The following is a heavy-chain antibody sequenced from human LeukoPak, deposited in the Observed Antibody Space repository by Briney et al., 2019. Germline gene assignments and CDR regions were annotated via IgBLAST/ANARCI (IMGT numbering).Heavy chain of an antibody. Sequence: PGGSLRLSCAASGFTFDDYAMHWVRQAPGKGLEWVSGISWNSGSIGYADSVKGRFTISRDNAKNSLYLQMNSLRAEDTAVYYCARDLSEYSSGFDPWGQGTLVTVSS. CDR2: ISWNSGSI. CDR1: GFTFDDYA. V-gene: IGHV3-9*01. J-gene: IGHJ5*02. CDR3: ARDLSEYSSGFDP. D-gene: IGHD6-6*01.